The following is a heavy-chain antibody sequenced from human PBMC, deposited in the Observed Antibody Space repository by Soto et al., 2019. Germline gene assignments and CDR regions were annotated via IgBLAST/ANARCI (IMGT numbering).Heavy chain of an antibody. J-gene: IGHJ6*02. CDR3: ATLPLEWLGGHYYYYGMDV. CDR2: ISYDGSNK. CDR1: GFTFSSYA. V-gene: IGHV3-30-3*01. D-gene: IGHD3-3*01. Sequence: GGSLRLSCAASGFTFSSYAMHWVRQAPGKGLEWVAVISYDGSNKYYADSVKGRFTISRDNSKNTLYLQMNSLRAEDTAVYYCATLPLEWLGGHYYYYGMDVWGQGTKVTVS.